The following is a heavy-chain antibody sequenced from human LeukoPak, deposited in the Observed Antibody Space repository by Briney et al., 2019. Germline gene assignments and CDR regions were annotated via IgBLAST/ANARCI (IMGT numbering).Heavy chain of an antibody. V-gene: IGHV4-59*11. Sequence: PSETLSLTCTVSGGSISSHYWSWIRQPPGKGLEWVGDIYYSGSTNYNPSLKSRVTISVDTSKNHFSLKLSSVTAADTAVYYCARSDSSGYYFNYFDYWGQGTLVTASS. CDR3: ARSDSSGYYFNYFDY. CDR1: GGSISSHY. CDR2: IYYSGST. D-gene: IGHD3-22*01. J-gene: IGHJ4*02.